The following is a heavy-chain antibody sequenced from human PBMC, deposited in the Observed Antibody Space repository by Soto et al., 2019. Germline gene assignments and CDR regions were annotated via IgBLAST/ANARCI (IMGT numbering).Heavy chain of an antibody. J-gene: IGHJ4*02. V-gene: IGHV3-7*03. CDR1: GFTFSSYW. Sequence: GGSLRLSCAASGFTFSSYWMSWVRQAPGKGLEWVANIKQDGSEKYYVDSVKGRFTISRGNAKNSLYLQMNSLRAEDTAVYYCARVLRSNFWYYYDSSGYYYIDYWGQGTLVTVSS. D-gene: IGHD3-22*01. CDR3: ARVLRSNFWYYYDSSGYYYIDY. CDR2: IKQDGSEK.